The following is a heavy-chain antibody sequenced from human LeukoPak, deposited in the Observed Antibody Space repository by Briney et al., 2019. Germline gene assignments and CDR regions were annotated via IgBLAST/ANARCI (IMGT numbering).Heavy chain of an antibody. Sequence: GGSLRLSCAASTFTFSSFSMNWVRQAPGKGLEWVSSISTSSGYIYYADSVKGRFTIFRDNAKSSLYLQMNSLRAEDTAVYYCARGSKPYGMDVWGQGTTVTVSS. CDR1: TFTFSSFS. CDR2: ISTSSGYI. J-gene: IGHJ6*02. CDR3: ARGSKPYGMDV. V-gene: IGHV3-21*01.